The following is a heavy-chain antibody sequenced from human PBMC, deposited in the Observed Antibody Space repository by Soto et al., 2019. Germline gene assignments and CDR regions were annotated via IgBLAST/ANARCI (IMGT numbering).Heavy chain of an antibody. Sequence: WGSLRLSCTASEFTFSNYAMSWVRQAPGKGLEWVSAISASGAATYYVDSVKGRFTISRDNSKNTLYVQMNSLRAEDTGVYYCARCAVLSTTSGGWCNCFDPWGQGTLVTVSS. CDR2: ISASGAAT. CDR3: ARCAVLSTTSGGWCNCFDP. V-gene: IGHV3-23*01. J-gene: IGHJ5*02. CDR1: EFTFSNYA. D-gene: IGHD2-21*01.